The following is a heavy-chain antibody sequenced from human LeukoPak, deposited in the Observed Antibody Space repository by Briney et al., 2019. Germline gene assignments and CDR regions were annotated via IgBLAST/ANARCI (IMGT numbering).Heavy chain of an antibody. CDR3: ATVGGSYSPADY. D-gene: IGHD1-26*01. J-gene: IGHJ4*02. Sequence: QPGRSLRLSCAASGFTFDDYAMHWVRQAPGKGLEWVSGISWNSGSVGYVDSAKGRFAISRDNAKNSLYLQMNSLRAEDTAVYYCATVGGSYSPADYWGQGTPVTVSS. CDR2: ISWNSGSV. V-gene: IGHV3-9*01. CDR1: GFTFDDYA.